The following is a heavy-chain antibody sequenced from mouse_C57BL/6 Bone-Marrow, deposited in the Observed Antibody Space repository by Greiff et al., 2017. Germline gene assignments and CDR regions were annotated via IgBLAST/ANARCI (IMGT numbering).Heavy chain of an antibody. J-gene: IGHJ4*01. D-gene: IGHD1-1*01. CDR2: IYPGSGST. CDR3: TRLSLVVLHGCCYCTMKY. Sequence: VQLQQPGAKLVKPGASVKMSCKASGYTFTSYWITWVKQRPGQGLEWIGDIYPGSGSTNYNEKFKSKATLTVDTSASTAYIQLSSLRSEDSAVYYCTRLSLVVLHGCCYCTMKYWGQGTSVTVTS. V-gene: IGHV1-55*01. CDR1: GYTFTSYW.